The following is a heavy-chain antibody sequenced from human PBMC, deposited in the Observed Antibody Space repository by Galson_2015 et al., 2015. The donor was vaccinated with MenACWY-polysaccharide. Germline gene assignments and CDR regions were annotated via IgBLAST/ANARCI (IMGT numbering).Heavy chain of an antibody. CDR3: ARDGAPTYYYYYGMDV. Sequence: ETLSLTCTVSGGSISSYYWSWIRQPAGKGLEWIGRIYTSGSTNYNPSLKSRVTMSVDTSKNQFSLKLSSVTAADTAVYYCARDGAPTYYYYYGMDVWGQGTTVTVSS. CDR2: IYTSGST. CDR1: GGSISSYY. J-gene: IGHJ6*02. D-gene: IGHD3-16*01. V-gene: IGHV4-4*07.